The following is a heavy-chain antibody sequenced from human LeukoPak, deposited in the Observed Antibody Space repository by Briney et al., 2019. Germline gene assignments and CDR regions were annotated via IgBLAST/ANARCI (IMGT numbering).Heavy chain of an antibody. V-gene: IGHV3-7*01. J-gene: IGHJ6*03. CDR2: IKEDGSEK. Sequence: AGGSLRLSCAASGIAFSNYPMSWVRQAPGKGLEWVANIKEDGSEKYYVDSVKGRLIISRDNARNSLYLQMNSLRAEDTAVYYCARDLGWNILFFYMDVWGKGTTVTVSS. CDR1: GIAFSNYP. D-gene: IGHD1/OR15-1a*01. CDR3: ARDLGWNILFFYMDV.